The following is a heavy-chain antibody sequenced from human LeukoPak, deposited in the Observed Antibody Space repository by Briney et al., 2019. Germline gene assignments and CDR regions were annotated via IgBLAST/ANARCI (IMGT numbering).Heavy chain of an antibody. J-gene: IGHJ4*02. V-gene: IGHV3-74*01. Sequence: GESLRLSCAASGFTFSSHWMHWVRQAPGKGLVWVSRINSDGSSTSYADSVKGRFTISRDNAKNTLYLQMNSLRAEDTAVYHCARGSSTSCFYWGQGNLVTVSS. D-gene: IGHD2-2*01. CDR1: GFTFSSHW. CDR2: INSDGSST. CDR3: ARGSSTSCFY.